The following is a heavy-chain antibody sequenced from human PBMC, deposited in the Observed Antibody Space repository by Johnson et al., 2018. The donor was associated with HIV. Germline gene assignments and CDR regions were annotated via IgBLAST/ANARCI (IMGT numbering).Heavy chain of an antibody. V-gene: IGHV3-13*01. J-gene: IGHJ3*02. Sequence: VQLVESGGGLVKPGGSLRLSCAASGFTFSDYDMHWVRQATGKGLEWVSAIGTAGDTYYPGSVKGRFTISRENAKNSLYIQMNSLRAGDTAVYYFARARCSSTSCYDALDIWGQGTMVTVSS. CDR1: GFTFSDYD. D-gene: IGHD2-2*01. CDR3: ARARCSSTSCYDALDI. CDR2: IGTAGDT.